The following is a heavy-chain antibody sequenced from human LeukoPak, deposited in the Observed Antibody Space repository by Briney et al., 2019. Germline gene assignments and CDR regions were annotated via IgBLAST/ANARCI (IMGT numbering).Heavy chain of an antibody. CDR2: IYTSGST. D-gene: IGHD1-14*01. CDR3: ARATYRTTTLYFDY. V-gene: IGHV4-61*02. CDR1: GGSISSGSYY. Sequence: PSETLSLTCTVSGGSISSGSYYWSWLRQPAGKGLEWIARIYTSGSTNYNPSLKSRVTISVDTSKNQFSLKLSSVTAADTAVYYCARATYRTTTLYFDYWGQGTLVTVSS. J-gene: IGHJ4*02.